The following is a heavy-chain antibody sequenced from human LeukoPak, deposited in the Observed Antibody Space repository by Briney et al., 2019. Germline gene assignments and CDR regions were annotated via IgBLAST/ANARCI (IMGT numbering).Heavy chain of an antibody. CDR2: IYSGGST. J-gene: IGHJ4*02. Sequence: GGSLRLSCAASGSTVSSNYMSWVRQAPGKGLEWVSVIYSGGSTYYADSVKGRFTISRDNSKNTLYLQMNSLRAEDTAVYYCARDTDYSSSPIVYFDYWGQGTLVTVSS. CDR1: GSTVSSNY. V-gene: IGHV3-66*02. D-gene: IGHD6-6*01. CDR3: ARDTDYSSSPIVYFDY.